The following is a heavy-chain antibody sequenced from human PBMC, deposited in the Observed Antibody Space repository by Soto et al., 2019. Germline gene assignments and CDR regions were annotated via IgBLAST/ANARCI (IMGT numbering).Heavy chain of an antibody. Sequence: GGSLRLSCAASGFTFRNYGMNWVRQAPGKGLEWVSYIGIGSSTKYYADSVKGRFTISRDNAKNSLYLQMNSLRAEDAAVYYCARDIRGYYYDSSGPPSPTAYRGQGTLVTVSS. D-gene: IGHD3-22*01. J-gene: IGHJ1*01. CDR1: GFTFRNYG. CDR3: ARDIRGYYYDSSGPPSPTAY. V-gene: IGHV3-48*01. CDR2: IGIGSSTK.